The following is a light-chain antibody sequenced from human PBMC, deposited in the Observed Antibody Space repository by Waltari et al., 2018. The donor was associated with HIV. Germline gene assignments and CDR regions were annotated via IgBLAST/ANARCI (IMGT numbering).Light chain of an antibody. CDR2: EVS. J-gene: IGLJ2*01. V-gene: IGLV2-14*03. Sequence: QSALTQPASVSGSPGQSITISCTGTTSDVGGYNSVSWYQQHPAKAPKLVILEVSSRPSGVPDRFSGSKSGTSASLAITGLQAEDEADYYCQSYDNSLSGSTVFGGGTKLTVL. CDR1: TSDVGGYNS. CDR3: QSYDNSLSGSTV.